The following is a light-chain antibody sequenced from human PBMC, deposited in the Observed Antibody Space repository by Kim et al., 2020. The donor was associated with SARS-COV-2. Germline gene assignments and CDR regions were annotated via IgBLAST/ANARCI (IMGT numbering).Light chain of an antibody. J-gene: IGKJ1*01. CDR2: AAS. V-gene: IGKV1-27*01. CDR1: QDISNY. CDR3: QKYNSAPWT. Sequence: DIQMTQSPSSLSASVGDGVTITCRASQDISNYVALYQQRPGKAPELLIYAASALQSGVPSRFSGSGSGTDFTLTISALQPEDVATYFCQKYNSAPWTFGQGTKVNIK.